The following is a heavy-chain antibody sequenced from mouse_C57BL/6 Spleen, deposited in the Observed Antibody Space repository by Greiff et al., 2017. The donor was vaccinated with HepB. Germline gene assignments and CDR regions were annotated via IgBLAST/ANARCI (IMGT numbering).Heavy chain of an antibody. CDR1: GYTFTDYY. V-gene: IGHV1-26*01. Sequence: EVQLQQSGPELVKPGASVKISCKASGYTFTDYYMNWVKQSHGKSLEWIGDINPNNGGTSYNQKFKGKATLTVDKSSSTAYMELRSLTSEDSAVYYCARGGANWDAMDYWGQGTSVTVSS. D-gene: IGHD4-1*01. CDR2: INPNNGGT. J-gene: IGHJ4*01. CDR3: ARGGANWDAMDY.